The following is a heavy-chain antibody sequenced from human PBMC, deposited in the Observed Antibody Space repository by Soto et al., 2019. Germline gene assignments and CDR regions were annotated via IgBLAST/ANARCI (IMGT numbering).Heavy chain of an antibody. J-gene: IGHJ4*02. CDR3: ARGGVTMIVVY. D-gene: IGHD3-22*01. V-gene: IGHV4-39*01. Sequence: SETLSLTCTVSGGSISSSSYYWGWIRQPPGKGLEWIGSIYYSGSTYYNPSLKSRVTISVDTSKNQFSLKLSSVTAADTAVYYCARGGVTMIVVYWGQGTLVTVSS. CDR1: GGSISSSSYY. CDR2: IYYSGST.